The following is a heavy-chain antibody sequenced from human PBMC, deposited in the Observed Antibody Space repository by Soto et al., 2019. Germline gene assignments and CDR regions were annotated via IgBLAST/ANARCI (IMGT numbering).Heavy chain of an antibody. CDR3: VRDGVDYLEGPGYYWYKIFGY. Sequence: ASVKVSCKASGYTFTTYGISWVRQAPGQGLEWMGWISAYNGDANYAPKLQGRVSMTTDTPTSTAYMELRSLTSDDTAVYYCVRDGVDYLEGPGYYWYKIFGYLGQGTLVAVAS. D-gene: IGHD3-22*01. CDR2: ISAYNGDA. V-gene: IGHV1-18*01. CDR1: GYTFTTYG. J-gene: IGHJ4*02.